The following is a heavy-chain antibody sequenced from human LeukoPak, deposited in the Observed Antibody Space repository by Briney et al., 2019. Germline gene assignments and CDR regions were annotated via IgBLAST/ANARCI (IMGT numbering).Heavy chain of an antibody. CDR3: AKGFSSGPWDACDI. D-gene: IGHD3-22*01. Sequence: GGSLRLSCAASGFTFSSYGMRWVRQAPGKGLEWVAVISYDGSKKYYADSVKGRFTISRDSSKNMLYLQMNSPRVEDAAVYYCAKGFSSGPWDACDIWGQGTMVTVSS. J-gene: IGHJ3*02. V-gene: IGHV3-30*18. CDR2: ISYDGSKK. CDR1: GFTFSSYG.